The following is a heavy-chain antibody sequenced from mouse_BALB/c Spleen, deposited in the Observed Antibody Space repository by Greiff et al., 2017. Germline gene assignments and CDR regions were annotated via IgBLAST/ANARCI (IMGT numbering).Heavy chain of an antibody. CDR3: ARHYGSSYVGAMDY. CDR2: ISSGGSYT. V-gene: IGHV5-6*01. CDR1: GFTFSSYG. J-gene: IGHJ4*01. D-gene: IGHD1-1*01. Sequence: EVQGVESGGDLVKPGGSLKLSCAASGFTFSSYGMSWVRQTPDKRLEWVATISSGGSYTYYPDSVKGRFTISRDNAKNTLYLQMSSLKSEDTAMYYCARHYGSSYVGAMDYWGQGTSVTVSS.